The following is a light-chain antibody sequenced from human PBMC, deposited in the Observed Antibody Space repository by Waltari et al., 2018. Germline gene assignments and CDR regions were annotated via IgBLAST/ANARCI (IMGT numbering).Light chain of an antibody. J-gene: IGKJ3*01. Sequence: DIQLTQSPTFLSASVGDRVTITCRASQGISSFLAWYQQKPGKAPNLLIYAASTLQTGVPSRFSASGSGTEFTLTISSLQPEDFATYYCQQLHNHPFTFGPGTTVDI. CDR1: QGISSF. V-gene: IGKV1-9*01. CDR3: QQLHNHPFT. CDR2: AAS.